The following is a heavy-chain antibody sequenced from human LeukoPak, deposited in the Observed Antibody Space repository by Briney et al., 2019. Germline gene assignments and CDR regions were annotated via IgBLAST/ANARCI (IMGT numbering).Heavy chain of an antibody. D-gene: IGHD3-22*01. J-gene: IGHJ4*02. Sequence: ASVKVSCKASGYIFSSYAMHWVRQAPGQRFEWMGWINAGNGNTKYSQKFQGRVTITRDTSASTAYMELSSLRSEDTAVYYCARGKIQDYYDGSGSYDYWGQGTLVTVSS. CDR2: INAGNGNT. V-gene: IGHV1-3*01. CDR1: GYIFSSYA. CDR3: ARGKIQDYYDGSGSYDY.